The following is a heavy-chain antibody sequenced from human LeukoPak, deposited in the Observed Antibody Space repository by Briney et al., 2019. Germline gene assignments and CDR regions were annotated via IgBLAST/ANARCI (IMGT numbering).Heavy chain of an antibody. V-gene: IGHV4-30-4*01. CDR1: GGSISSGDYY. J-gene: IGHJ4*02. Sequence: SQTLSLTCTVSGGSISSGDYYWSWIRQPPGKGLEWIGYIYYSGSPYYNPSPTSRVTISVDTSKTEFSLKLSSVTADDTAVYYCARELLYGGSFDYWGQGTLVTVSS. D-gene: IGHD4-23*01. CDR3: ARELLYGGSFDY. CDR2: IYYSGSP.